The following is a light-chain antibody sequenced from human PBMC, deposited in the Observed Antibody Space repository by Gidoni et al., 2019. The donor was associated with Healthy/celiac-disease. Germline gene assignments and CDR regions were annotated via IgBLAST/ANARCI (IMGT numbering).Light chain of an antibody. CDR2: DAS. Sequence: DIVLTQSPATLSLSPGERATLSCRASQSVSSYLAWYQQKPGQAPRLLIYDASNRATGIPVRFSGSGSGTDFTLTISRLEPEDFAVYYCQQRSNWPPVWTFGQGTKVEI. CDR3: QQRSNWPPVWT. J-gene: IGKJ1*01. CDR1: QSVSSY. V-gene: IGKV3-11*01.